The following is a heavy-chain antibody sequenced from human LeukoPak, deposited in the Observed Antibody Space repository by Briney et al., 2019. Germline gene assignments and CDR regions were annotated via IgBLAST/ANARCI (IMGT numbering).Heavy chain of an antibody. Sequence: GGSLRLSCAASGFTFGSCAMSWVRQAPGKGLEWVSFISPSGDRTSNADSVEGRFTISRENPTNTLYLQMNSLRDEDTAVYYCAIMHGYYDGSGYWVQWGQGTLVTVSS. D-gene: IGHD3-22*01. CDR3: AIMHGYYDGSGYWVQ. CDR1: GFTFGSCA. J-gene: IGHJ4*02. CDR2: ISPSGDRT. V-gene: IGHV3-23*01.